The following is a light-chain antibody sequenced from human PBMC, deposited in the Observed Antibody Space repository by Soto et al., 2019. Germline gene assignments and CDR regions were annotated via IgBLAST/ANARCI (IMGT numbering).Light chain of an antibody. CDR2: DAS. J-gene: IGKJ1*01. V-gene: IGKV1-5*01. CDR1: QSISNW. Sequence: DIQMTQSPSTLSASVGDRVTITCRASQSISNWLAWYQQKPGKAPKLLIFDASTLESGVPSRFSGSGSDTEFTLTITSLQPDDFATYYCQQYNSYSKPFGQGTKVEIK. CDR3: QQYNSYSKP.